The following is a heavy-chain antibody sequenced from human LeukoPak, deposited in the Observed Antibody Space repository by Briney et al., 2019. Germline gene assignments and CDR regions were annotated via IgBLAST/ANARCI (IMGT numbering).Heavy chain of an antibody. CDR2: IYTSGST. J-gene: IGHJ5*02. CDR1: GGFISTYY. V-gene: IGHV4-4*07. Sequence: SETLSLTCTVSGGFISTYYWSWIRQSAGKGLEWIGRIYTSGSTNYNPSLKSRVTISVDTSKNQFSLKLSSVTAADTAVYCCARDPTGNNWFDPWGQGTLVTVSS. CDR3: ARDPTGNNWFDP. D-gene: IGHD3-10*01.